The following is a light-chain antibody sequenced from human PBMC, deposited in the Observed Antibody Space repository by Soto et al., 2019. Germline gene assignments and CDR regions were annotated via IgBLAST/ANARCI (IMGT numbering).Light chain of an antibody. CDR2: LEGSGSY. Sequence: QPVLTQSSSASASLGSSVKLTCILSSGHSTYIIAWHQQQPGKAPRYLMKLEGSGSYNKGSGVHDCFLGSSSGADRYLTISNLQFEDEANYYCETWDTYPQVFGGGTKLTVL. CDR1: SGHSTYI. CDR3: ETWDTYPQV. J-gene: IGLJ3*02. V-gene: IGLV4-60*02.